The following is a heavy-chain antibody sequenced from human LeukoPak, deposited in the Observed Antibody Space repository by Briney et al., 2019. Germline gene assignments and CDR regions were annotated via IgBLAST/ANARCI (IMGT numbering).Heavy chain of an antibody. J-gene: IGHJ4*02. CDR2: ISYDGSNK. V-gene: IGHV3-30*18. CDR3: AKDAVGGTYVRYFDS. CDR1: GFTFSSYG. D-gene: IGHD1-26*01. Sequence: GGSLRLSCAASGFTFSSYGMRWVRQAPGKGLEWVAVISYDGSNKYYAGSVKGRFTISRDNSKSTLYLQMNSLGAEDTAVYYCAKDAVGGTYVRYFDSWGQGTLVTVSS.